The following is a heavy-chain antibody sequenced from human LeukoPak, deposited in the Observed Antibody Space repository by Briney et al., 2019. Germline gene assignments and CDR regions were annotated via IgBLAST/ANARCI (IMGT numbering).Heavy chain of an antibody. V-gene: IGHV3-48*01. CDR3: ARAETTAGSY. Sequence: PGGSLRLSCAASGFAFSSYSMNWVRQAPGKGLEWISYITSSSTTIYYADSVKGRFTISRDTSKNILYLQMNSLRAEDTAVYYCARAETTAGSYWGQGTLVTVSS. J-gene: IGHJ4*02. CDR2: ITSSSTTI. D-gene: IGHD6-25*01. CDR1: GFAFSSYS.